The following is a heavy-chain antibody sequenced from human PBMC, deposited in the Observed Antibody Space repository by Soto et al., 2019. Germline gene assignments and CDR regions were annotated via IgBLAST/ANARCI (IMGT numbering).Heavy chain of an antibody. CDR3: AHQYSGYDSDYYYGMDV. V-gene: IGHV2-5*01. Sequence: SGPTLVNPTQTLTLTCTFSGFSLSTSGVGVGWIRQPPGKALEWLALIYWNDDKRYSPSLKSRLTITKDTPKNQVVLTMTNMDPVDTATYYCAHQYSGYDSDYYYGMDVWGQGTTVTVSS. J-gene: IGHJ6*02. D-gene: IGHD5-12*01. CDR1: GFSLSTSGVG. CDR2: IYWNDDK.